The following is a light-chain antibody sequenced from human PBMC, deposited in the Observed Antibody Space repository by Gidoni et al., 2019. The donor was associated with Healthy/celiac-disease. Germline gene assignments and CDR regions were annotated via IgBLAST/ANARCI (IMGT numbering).Light chain of an antibody. J-gene: IGKJ1*01. Sequence: EIGLTPSPGTLSLSPGERAPLPCRASPSVSSSYLAWYQQKPGQAPRLLIYGASSRATGIPDRFSGSGSGTDFTLTISRLEPEDFAVYYCQQYGSSPRTFGQGTKVEIK. V-gene: IGKV3-20*01. CDR2: GAS. CDR1: PSVSSSY. CDR3: QQYGSSPRT.